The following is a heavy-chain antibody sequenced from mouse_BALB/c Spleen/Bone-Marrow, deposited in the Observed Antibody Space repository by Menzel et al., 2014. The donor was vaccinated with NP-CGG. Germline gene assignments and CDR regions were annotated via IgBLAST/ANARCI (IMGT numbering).Heavy chain of an antibody. CDR3: ARQILRGFAY. D-gene: IGHD1-1*01. Sequence: EVQVVESGGGLVKPGVSLKLSCAASGFAFSSYDMSWVRQTPEKRLEWVAYISSGGGSTYYSDTVKGRFTISRDNAKNTLYLQMSSLKSEDTAMYYCARQILRGFAYWGQGTLVTVSA. CDR1: GFAFSSYD. J-gene: IGHJ3*01. V-gene: IGHV5-12-1*01. CDR2: ISSGGGST.